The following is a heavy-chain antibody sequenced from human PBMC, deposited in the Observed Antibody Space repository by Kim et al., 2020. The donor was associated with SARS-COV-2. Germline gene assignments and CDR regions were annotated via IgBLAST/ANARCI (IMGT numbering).Heavy chain of an antibody. J-gene: IGHJ5*02. CDR1: GFSLSTSGVG. D-gene: IGHD1-26*01. Sequence: SGPTLVKPTQTLTLTCTFSGFSLSTSGVGVGWIRQPPGKALEWLALIYWDDDKRYSPSLKSRLTITKDTSKNQVVLTMTNMDPVDTATYYCAHRPSDSGSYPIPANWFDPWGQGTLVTVSS. CDR3: AHRPSDSGSYPIPANWFDP. CDR2: IYWDDDK. V-gene: IGHV2-5*02.